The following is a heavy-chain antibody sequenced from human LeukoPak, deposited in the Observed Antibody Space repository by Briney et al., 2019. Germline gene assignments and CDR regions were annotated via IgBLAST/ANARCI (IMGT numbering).Heavy chain of an antibody. V-gene: IGHV3-53*01. CDR1: GFTVSSNY. D-gene: IGHD3-3*01. Sequence: PGGSLRLSCAASGFTVSSNYMSWVRQAPGKGLEWVSVIYSGGSTYYADSVKGRFTISRDNSKNTLYLQMNSLRAEDTAVYYCAREFESAYYDYWGQGTLVTVSS. CDR3: AREFESAYYDY. CDR2: IYSGGST. J-gene: IGHJ4*02.